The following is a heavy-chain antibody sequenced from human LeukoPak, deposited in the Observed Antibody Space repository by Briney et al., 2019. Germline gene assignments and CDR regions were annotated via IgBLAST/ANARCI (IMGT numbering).Heavy chain of an antibody. CDR3: ARASTGYSSGWLSSH. V-gene: IGHV3-21*01. CDR1: GFTFSSYS. J-gene: IGHJ4*02. Sequence: PGGSLRLSCAASGFTFSSYSMNWVRQAPGKGLEWVSSISSSSSYIYYADSVKGRFTISRDNAKNSLYLQMNSLRAEDTAVYYCARASTGYSSGWLSSHWGQGTLVTVSS. D-gene: IGHD6-19*01. CDR2: ISSSSSYI.